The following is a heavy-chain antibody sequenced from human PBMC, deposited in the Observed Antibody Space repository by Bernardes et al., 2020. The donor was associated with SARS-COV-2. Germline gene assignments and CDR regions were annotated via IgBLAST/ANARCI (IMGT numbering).Heavy chain of an antibody. CDR3: ARGGLWSGWENYFDY. CDR1: GEAFSGYY. Sequence: SETLSLTCAVYGEAFSGYYWSWIRQSPGKGLEWIGEINHSGSTNYNPSLKSRVTISVDTSKNQFSLKLSSVTAADTAVYYCARGGLWSGWENYFDYWGQGTLVTVSS. V-gene: IGHV4-34*01. D-gene: IGHD3-3*01. J-gene: IGHJ4*02. CDR2: INHSGST.